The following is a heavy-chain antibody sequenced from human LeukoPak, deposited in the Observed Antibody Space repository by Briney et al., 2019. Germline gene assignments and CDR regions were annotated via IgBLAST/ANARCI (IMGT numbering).Heavy chain of an antibody. CDR3: ARPKGYSSSTDAFDI. CDR1: GYSFSSYW. CDR2: IYPGDSDT. V-gene: IGHV5-51*01. D-gene: IGHD6-13*01. Sequence: HGESLKISCKGSGYSFSSYWIGWVRQMPGKGLEWMGIIYPGDSDTRYSPSFQGQVTISADKSINTAYLHWSSLKASDTAMYYCARPKGYSSSTDAFDIWGQGTMVTVSS. J-gene: IGHJ3*02.